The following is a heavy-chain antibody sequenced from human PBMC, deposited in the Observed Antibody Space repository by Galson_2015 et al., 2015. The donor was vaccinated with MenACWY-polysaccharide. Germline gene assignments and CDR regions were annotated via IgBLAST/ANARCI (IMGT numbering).Heavy chain of an antibody. CDR3: ARGRYNWNPGYYGMDV. CDR2: INHSGST. CDR1: GGSFSGSY. D-gene: IGHD1-20*01. Sequence: SETLSLTCAVYGGSFSGSYWSWIRQPPGKGLEWIGEINHSGSTNYNPSLKSRVTISVDTSKNQFSLKLSSVTAADTAVYYCARGRYNWNPGYYGMDVWGQGTTVTVSS. V-gene: IGHV4-34*01. J-gene: IGHJ6*02.